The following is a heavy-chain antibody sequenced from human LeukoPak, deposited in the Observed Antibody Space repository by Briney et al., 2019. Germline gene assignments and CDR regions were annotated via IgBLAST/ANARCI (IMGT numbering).Heavy chain of an antibody. CDR3: AREDPRPNGFDL. CDR2: ISYDGNNK. J-gene: IGHJ5*02. V-gene: IGHV3-30*04. CDR1: GFTFSNYT. Sequence: GGPLRLSCAASGFTFSNYTMHWVRQAPGKGLEWVAVISYDGNNKYYADSVKGRITISRDNAKNSLYLQMNSLRAEDTAVYYCAREDPRPNGFDLWGQGTLVTVSS.